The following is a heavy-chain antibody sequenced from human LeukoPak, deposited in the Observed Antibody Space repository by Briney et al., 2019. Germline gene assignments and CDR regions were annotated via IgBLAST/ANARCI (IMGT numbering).Heavy chain of an antibody. D-gene: IGHD3-22*01. CDR1: GFTFDDYA. J-gene: IGHJ4*02. V-gene: IGHV3-9*01. CDR3: AKDSGSGYYAGLLDC. CDR2: ISWNSGSI. Sequence: QPGGSLRLSCAASGFTFDDYAMHWVRQAPGKGLEWVSGISWNSGSIGYADSVKGRFTISRDNAKNSLYLQMNSLRAGDTALYYCAKDSGSGYYAGLLDCWGQGTLVTVSS.